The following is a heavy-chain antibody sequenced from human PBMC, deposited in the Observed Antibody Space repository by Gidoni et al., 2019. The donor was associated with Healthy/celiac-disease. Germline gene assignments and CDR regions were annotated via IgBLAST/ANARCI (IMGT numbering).Heavy chain of an antibody. CDR2: ISGSGGST. D-gene: IGHD6-19*01. J-gene: IGHJ4*02. CDR3: AKEGSSGWLNYFDY. Sequence: EVQLLESGGGLVQPGGSVRLSCAASGFPFSSYAMSWVRQAPGKGREWVSAISGSGGSTYDADSVKGRFTISRDNSKNTLYLQMNSLRAEDTAVYYCAKEGSSGWLNYFDYWGQGTLVTVSS. CDR1: GFPFSSYA. V-gene: IGHV3-23*01.